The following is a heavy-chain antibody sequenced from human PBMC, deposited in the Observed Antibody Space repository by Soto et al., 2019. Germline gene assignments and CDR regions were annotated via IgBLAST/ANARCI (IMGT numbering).Heavy chain of an antibody. CDR3: ASLFDY. CDR2: IYHGGST. V-gene: IGHV4-4*02. CDR1: SCSISSRDW. Sequence: PSETLSLTCAFSSCSISSRDWWTWVRQPPGKGLEWIGEIYHGGSTNYNPSLKSRVTMSIDKSKNQFSLKLSSVTVADTAVYFCASLFDYWGQGTLVTVSS. J-gene: IGHJ4*02.